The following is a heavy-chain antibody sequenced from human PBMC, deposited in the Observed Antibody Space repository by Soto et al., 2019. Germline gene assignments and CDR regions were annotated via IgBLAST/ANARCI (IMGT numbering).Heavy chain of an antibody. V-gene: IGHV4-31*03. Sequence: QVQLQESGPGLVKPSQTLSLTCTVSGGSISSGGYYWSWIRQHPGKGLEWIGYIYYSGSTYYNPSLKSRVTISVDTSKNQFALKLSSVTAADTAVYYCARVGSYDFWSGYPDAFDIWGQGTMVTVSS. CDR2: IYYSGST. CDR3: ARVGSYDFWSGYPDAFDI. D-gene: IGHD3-3*01. CDR1: GGSISSGGYY. J-gene: IGHJ3*02.